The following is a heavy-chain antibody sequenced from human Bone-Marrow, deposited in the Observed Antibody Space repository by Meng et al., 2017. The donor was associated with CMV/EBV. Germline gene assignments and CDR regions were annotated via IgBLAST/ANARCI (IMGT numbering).Heavy chain of an antibody. Sequence: SGGSISSGGYFWSWARQHPGKGLEWIGYIYWSGSTYYNPSLKSRVTISADTSKNQFSLKLSSVTAADTAVYYCARVSYDFWSGAFDYWGQGTLVTVSS. D-gene: IGHD3-3*01. V-gene: IGHV4-31*02. CDR1: GGSISSGGYF. CDR3: ARVSYDFWSGAFDY. CDR2: IYWSGST. J-gene: IGHJ4*02.